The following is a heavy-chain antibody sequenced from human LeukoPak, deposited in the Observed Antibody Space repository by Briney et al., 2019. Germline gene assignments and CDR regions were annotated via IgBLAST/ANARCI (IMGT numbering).Heavy chain of an antibody. CDR1: GGPINSFY. V-gene: IGHV4-59*08. J-gene: IGHJ4*02. CDR3: ARHETGVLRYFDWLGTHFDY. CDR2: VHYSGST. Sequence: SSETLSLTCTVSGGPINSFYWSWIRKSPGKGLEWIGYVHYSGSTTYNPSLQSRVTISVDTSKRQFSLKLSSVTAADTAVYYCARHETGVLRYFDWLGTHFDYWGQGTLVTVSS. D-gene: IGHD3-9*01.